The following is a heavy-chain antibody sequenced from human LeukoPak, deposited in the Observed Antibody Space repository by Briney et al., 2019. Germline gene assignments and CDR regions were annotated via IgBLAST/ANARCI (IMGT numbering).Heavy chain of an antibody. CDR2: INPSGGST. V-gene: IGHV1-46*01. CDR3: ARWTTTYLDY. Sequence: GASVKVSCEASGYTFTNYYIHWVRPAPEQGLEWMGIINPSGGSTNFAQKFQGRVTVTTDTSTITVYMELSSLRSEDTAVYYCARWTTTYLDYWGQGTLVTVSS. D-gene: IGHD4-11*01. CDR1: GYTFTNYY. J-gene: IGHJ4*02.